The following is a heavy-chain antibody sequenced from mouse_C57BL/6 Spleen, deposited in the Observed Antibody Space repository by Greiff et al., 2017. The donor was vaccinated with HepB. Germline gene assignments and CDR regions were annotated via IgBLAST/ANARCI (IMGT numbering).Heavy chain of an antibody. Sequence: QVQLKESGPELVKPGASVKISCKASGYAFSSSWMNWVKQRPGKGLEWIGRIYPGDGDTNYNGKFKGKATLTADKSSSTAYMQLSSLTSEDSAVYIWARSSYFDYWGQGTTLTVSS. CDR1: GYAFSSSW. J-gene: IGHJ2*01. V-gene: IGHV1-82*01. CDR3: ARSSYFDY. D-gene: IGHD1-1*01. CDR2: IYPGDGDT.